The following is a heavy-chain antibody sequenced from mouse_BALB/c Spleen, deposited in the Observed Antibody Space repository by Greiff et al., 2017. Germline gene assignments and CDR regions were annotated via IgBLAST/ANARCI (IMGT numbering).Heavy chain of an antibody. D-gene: IGHD2-12*01. J-gene: IGHJ3*01. CDR1: GFTFSSFG. Sequence: EVKLLESGGGLVQPGGSRKLSCAASGFTFSSFGMHWVRQAPEKGLEWVAYISSGSSTIYYADTVKGRFTISRDNPTNTLFLQMTRLRSEDTAMYYCARARRFAYWGQGTLVTVSA. V-gene: IGHV5-17*02. CDR3: ARARRFAY. CDR2: ISSGSSTI.